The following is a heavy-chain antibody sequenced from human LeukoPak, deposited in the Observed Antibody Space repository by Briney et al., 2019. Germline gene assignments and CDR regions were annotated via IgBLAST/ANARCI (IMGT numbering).Heavy chain of an antibody. CDR1: GGSISSGDYY. Sequence: SETLSRTCTVSGGSISSGDYYWSWIRQPPGKGLEWIGYIYYSGSTYYNPSLKSRVTISVDTSKNQFSLKLSSVTAADTAEYYCARDKRIAAAGTWFDPWGQGTLVTVSS. D-gene: IGHD6-13*01. V-gene: IGHV4-30-4*01. CDR2: IYYSGST. CDR3: ARDKRIAAAGTWFDP. J-gene: IGHJ5*02.